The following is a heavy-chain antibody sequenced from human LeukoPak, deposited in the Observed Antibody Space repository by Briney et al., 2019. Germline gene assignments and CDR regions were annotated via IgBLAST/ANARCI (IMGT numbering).Heavy chain of an antibody. J-gene: IGHJ6*03. V-gene: IGHV3-21*01. D-gene: IGHD6-13*01. CDR1: GFTFSSYS. CDR3: ACWDGSSWYGSYYYYYMDV. CDR2: ISSSSSYI. Sequence: PGGSLRLSCAASGFTFSSYSMNWVRQAPGKGLEWVSSISSSSSYIYYADSVKGRFTISRDNAKNSLYLQMNSLRAEDTAVYYCACWDGSSWYGSYYYYYMDVWGKGTTVTVSS.